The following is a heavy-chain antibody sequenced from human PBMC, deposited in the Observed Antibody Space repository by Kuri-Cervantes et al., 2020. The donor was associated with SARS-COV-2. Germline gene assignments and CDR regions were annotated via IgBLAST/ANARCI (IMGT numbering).Heavy chain of an antibody. CDR1: GGTFNTFI. CDR3: ARSEGYCSSTSCPLPGDY. J-gene: IGHJ4*02. D-gene: IGHD2-2*01. CDR2: IIPISGTE. Sequence: SVKVSCKSSGGTFNTFIINWVRQAPGQGLEWMGGIIPISGTENYAERFQARVTITADESTRTAYMELSSLRSEDTAVYYCARSEGYCSSTSCPLPGDYWGQGTLVT. V-gene: IGHV1-69*13.